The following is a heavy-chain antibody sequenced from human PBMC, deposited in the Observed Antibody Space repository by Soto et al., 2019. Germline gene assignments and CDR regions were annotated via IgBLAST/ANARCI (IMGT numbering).Heavy chain of an antibody. J-gene: IGHJ6*02. CDR3: ARGLSQVSXVDGIAARLYYYYGMDV. D-gene: IGHD6-6*01. Sequence: SETLSLTCAVYGGSFSCYYWSWIRQPPGKGLEWIGEINHSGSTNYNPSLKSRVTISVDTSKNQFSLKLSSVTAADTAVYYCARGLSQVSXVDGIAARLYYYYGMDVWGQGTTVTVSS. V-gene: IGHV4-34*01. CDR2: INHSGST. CDR1: GGSFSCYY.